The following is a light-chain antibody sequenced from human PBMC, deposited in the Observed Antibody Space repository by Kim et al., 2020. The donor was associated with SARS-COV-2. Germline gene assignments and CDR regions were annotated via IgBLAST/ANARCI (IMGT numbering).Light chain of an antibody. CDR3: QQSVT. CDR2: GAY. V-gene: IGKV3-15*01. CDR1: QGVGTS. Sequence: PATLSGSPGEGVTLARRTGQGVGTSLAWYQQKPGQAPRLLIYGAYSGAAGTPARFSGRGSGTQFTLTISSLQSEDFAFYYCQQSVTFGGGTKLEI. J-gene: IGKJ4*01.